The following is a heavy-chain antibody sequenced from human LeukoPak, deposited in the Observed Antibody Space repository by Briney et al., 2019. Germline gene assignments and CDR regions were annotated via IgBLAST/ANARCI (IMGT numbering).Heavy chain of an antibody. CDR3: ARAGGNCSGGSCYSGAPDY. CDR2: IYYSGST. CDR1: GGSISSSSYY. V-gene: IGHV4-39*07. J-gene: IGHJ4*02. D-gene: IGHD2-15*01. Sequence: SETLSLTCTVSGGSISSSSYYWGWIRQPPGKGLEWIGSIYYSGSTYYNPSLKSRVTISVDTSKNQFSLKLSSVTAADTAVYYCARAGGNCSGGSCYSGAPDYWGQGTLVTVSS.